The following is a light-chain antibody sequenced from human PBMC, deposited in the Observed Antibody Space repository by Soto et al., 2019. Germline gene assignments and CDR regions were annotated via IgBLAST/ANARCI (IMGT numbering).Light chain of an antibody. CDR2: DND. J-gene: IGLJ3*02. V-gene: IGLV1-51*01. CDR3: EAWDISLSAGV. Sequence: QSVLTQPPSVSAAPGQKGTVSCSGSRSNIGNNYVSWYQHLPGTAPKLLIYDNDKRPSGIPDRFSASKSGTSATLGITGLQTGDEADYYCEAWDISLSAGVFGGGTKLTVL. CDR1: RSNIGNNY.